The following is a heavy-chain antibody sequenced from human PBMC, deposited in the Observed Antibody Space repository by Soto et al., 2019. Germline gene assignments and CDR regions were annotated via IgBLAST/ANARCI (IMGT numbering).Heavy chain of an antibody. Sequence: QLQLQESGPGLVKPSETLSLTCTVSGGSISSSSYYWGWIRQPPGKGLEWIGSIYYSGSTYYNPSLKGRVTISVDTSKNQFSLKLSSVTAADTAVYYCARSEQQLVLNYYYGMDVWGQGTTVTVSS. CDR1: GGSISSSSYY. V-gene: IGHV4-39*01. CDR2: IYYSGST. CDR3: ARSEQQLVLNYYYGMDV. D-gene: IGHD6-13*01. J-gene: IGHJ6*02.